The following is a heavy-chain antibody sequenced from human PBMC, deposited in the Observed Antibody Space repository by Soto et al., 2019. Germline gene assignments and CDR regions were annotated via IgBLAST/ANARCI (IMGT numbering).Heavy chain of an antibody. Sequence: ASVKVSCKASGYTFTGYYMHWVRQAPGQGLEWMGWINPNSGGTNYAQKFQGWVTMTRDTSISTAYMELSRLRSDDTAVYYCARAVAVAGTDWFDPWGQETLVTVSS. CDR2: INPNSGGT. CDR1: GYTFTGYY. CDR3: ARAVAVAGTDWFDP. D-gene: IGHD6-19*01. V-gene: IGHV1-2*04. J-gene: IGHJ5*02.